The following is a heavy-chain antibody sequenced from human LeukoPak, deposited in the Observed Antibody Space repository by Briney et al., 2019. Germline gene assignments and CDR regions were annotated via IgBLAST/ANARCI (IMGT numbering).Heavy chain of an antibody. Sequence: PGGSRRLSCAASGFTFSTYSMNWVRQAPGKGLEWVSSISGSSSYIYYADSVKGRFTISRDSAQNSLYLQMNSLRAEDTAVYYCARGQSYGWFDPWGQGTLVTVSS. CDR3: ARGQSYGWFDP. CDR1: GFTFSTYS. J-gene: IGHJ5*02. V-gene: IGHV3-21*01. CDR2: ISGSSSYI. D-gene: IGHD5-18*01.